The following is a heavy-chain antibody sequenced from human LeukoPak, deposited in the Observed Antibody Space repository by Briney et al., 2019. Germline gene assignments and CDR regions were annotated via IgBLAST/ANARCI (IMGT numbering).Heavy chain of an antibody. CDR1: GGSISSHY. CDR3: ARVVPKQQLVDAFDI. J-gene: IGHJ3*02. Sequence: SETLSLTCTVSGGSISSHYWSWIRHPPGKGLEWIGYVFYSGSTNYNPSLKSRVSISVDTSKKQLSLKLSSVTAADTAVYYCARVVPKQQLVDAFDIWGQGTMVTVSS. D-gene: IGHD6-13*01. V-gene: IGHV4-59*11. CDR2: VFYSGST.